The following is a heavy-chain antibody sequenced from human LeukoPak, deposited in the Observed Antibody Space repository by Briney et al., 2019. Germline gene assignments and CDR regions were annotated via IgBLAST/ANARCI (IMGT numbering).Heavy chain of an antibody. D-gene: IGHD3-10*01. Sequence: SETLSLTCTVSGGSISSYYWSWIRQPPGKGLEWIGYIYYSGSTNYNPSLKSRVTISVDTSKNQFSLKLSSVTAADTAVYYCASWGSGSYHYYYGMDVWGQGTTVTVSS. CDR2: IYYSGST. V-gene: IGHV4-59*12. CDR1: GGSISSYY. CDR3: ASWGSGSYHYYYGMDV. J-gene: IGHJ6*02.